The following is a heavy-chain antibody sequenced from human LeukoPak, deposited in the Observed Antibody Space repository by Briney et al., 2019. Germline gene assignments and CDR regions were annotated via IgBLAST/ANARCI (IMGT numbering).Heavy chain of an antibody. J-gene: IGHJ4*02. CDR2: ITGSGGTT. Sequence: PGQSLRLSCAASGFTFSSYAMSWVRQAPGKGLEWVSGITGSGGTTDHADSVKGRFTISRDNSKNTMYLQMNNLREEDTAVYYCTRDPILGAPDYFDYWGQGTLVTVSS. D-gene: IGHD1-26*01. V-gene: IGHV3-23*01. CDR3: TRDPILGAPDYFDY. CDR1: GFTFSSYA.